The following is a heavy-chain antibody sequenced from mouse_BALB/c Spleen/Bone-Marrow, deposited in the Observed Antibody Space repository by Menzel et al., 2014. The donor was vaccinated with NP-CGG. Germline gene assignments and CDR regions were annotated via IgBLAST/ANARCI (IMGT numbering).Heavy chain of an antibody. CDR2: VNPNNGGT. Sequence: LVESGPDLVKPGASVKISCKASGYSFTGYYMHWVKQSHGKSLEWIGRVNPNNGGTSYNQKFKGKAILTVDKSPSTAYMDLRSLTSKDSEVYYCARPIYDGYYAAMEYWGQGTSVTVSS. V-gene: IGHV1S30*02. J-gene: IGHJ4*01. CDR3: ARPIYDGYYAAMEY. D-gene: IGHD2-3*01. CDR1: GYSFTGYY.